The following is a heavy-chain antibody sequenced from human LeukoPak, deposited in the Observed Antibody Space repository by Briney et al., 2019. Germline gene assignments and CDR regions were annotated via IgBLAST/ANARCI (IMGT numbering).Heavy chain of an antibody. CDR3: ATHRYTSSAYYFLQ. Sequence: GGSLRLSCAASGLTFSNFGMSWVRQAPGKGLEWVSGISGSGGTTYYADSVKGRFTISRDNSKNTLYLLMDSLRAEDTAIYYCATHRYTSSAYYFLQWGQGTLVTVSS. J-gene: IGHJ1*01. V-gene: IGHV3-23*01. D-gene: IGHD6-13*01. CDR2: ISGSGGTT. CDR1: GLTFSNFG.